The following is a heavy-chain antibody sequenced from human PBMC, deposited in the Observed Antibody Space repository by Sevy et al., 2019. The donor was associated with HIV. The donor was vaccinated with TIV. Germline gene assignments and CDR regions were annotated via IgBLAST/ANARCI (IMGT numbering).Heavy chain of an antibody. V-gene: IGHV1-18*01. Sequence: ASVKVSCKASGYTFTSYGISWVRQAPGQGLEWMGWISAYNGNTNYAQKLQGTVTMTTDTSTSTAYMELRSLRSDDTAVYYCASGTYYYDSSGSKYDYWGQGTLVTVSS. J-gene: IGHJ4*02. CDR1: GYTFTSYG. CDR3: ASGTYYYDSSGSKYDY. CDR2: ISAYNGNT. D-gene: IGHD3-22*01.